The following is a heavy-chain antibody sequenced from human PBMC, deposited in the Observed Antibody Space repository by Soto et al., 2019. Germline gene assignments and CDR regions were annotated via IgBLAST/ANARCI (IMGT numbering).Heavy chain of an antibody. CDR1: GGSISSSSYY. D-gene: IGHD4-17*01. CDR3: ARQGFREPATVTTTPDAFDI. Sequence: SETLSLTCTVSGGSISSSSYYWGWIRQPPGKGEEGVGSIYYSGSTYYNPSLKSRVTISVGTSKNQFSLKLSSVTAADTAVYYCARQGFREPATVTTTPDAFDIWGQGTMVTVSS. CDR2: IYYSGST. J-gene: IGHJ3*02. V-gene: IGHV4-39*01.